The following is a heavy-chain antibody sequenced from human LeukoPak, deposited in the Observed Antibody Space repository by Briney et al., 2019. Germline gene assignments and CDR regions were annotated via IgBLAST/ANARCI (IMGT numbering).Heavy chain of an antibody. D-gene: IGHD3-22*01. CDR1: GGSFRSST. Sequence: SVKVSCKASGGSFRSSTFAWVRQAPGRGLEWMGGIIPIFGTANYALQFQGRATITTDESTSTVYMELSSLRSEDTAIYYCARGPLHVALSSGYLKWLDPWGQGSLVIVSS. CDR3: ARGPLHVALSSGYLKWLDP. CDR2: IIPIFGTA. J-gene: IGHJ5*02. V-gene: IGHV1-69*05.